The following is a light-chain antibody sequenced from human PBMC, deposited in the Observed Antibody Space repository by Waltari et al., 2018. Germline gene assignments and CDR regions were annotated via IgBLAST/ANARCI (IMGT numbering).Light chain of an antibody. CDR3: TSYTRSKTRV. CDR2: EVT. Sequence: QSALTQPASVSGSPGQSITISCTGTSNDVGGYRYVSWYQLHPGKAPKLIIYEVTNRPSGVSNRFSGSKSGTTASLTISGLQADDEADYYCTSYTRSKTRVFGTGTKVTVL. V-gene: IGLV2-14*01. CDR1: SNDVGGYRY. J-gene: IGLJ1*01.